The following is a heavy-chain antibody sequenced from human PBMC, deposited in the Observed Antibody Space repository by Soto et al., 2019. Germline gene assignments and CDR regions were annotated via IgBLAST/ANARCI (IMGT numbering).Heavy chain of an antibody. J-gene: IGHJ4*02. CDR3: AKDLVFPYYQEANY. V-gene: IGHV3-23*01. CDR2: ISGSGGST. D-gene: IGHD3-10*01. Sequence: EVQLLESGGGLVQPGGSLRLSCAASGFTFISYAMSWVRQAPGKGLEWVSAISGSGGSTYYADSVKGRFTISRDNSKNTLYLQMNSLRAEDTAVYYCAKDLVFPYYQEANYWGQGTLVTVSS. CDR1: GFTFISYA.